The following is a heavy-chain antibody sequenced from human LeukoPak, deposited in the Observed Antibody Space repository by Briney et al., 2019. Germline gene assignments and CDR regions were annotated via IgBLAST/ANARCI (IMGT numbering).Heavy chain of an antibody. D-gene: IGHD7-27*01. V-gene: IGHV3-23*01. Sequence: GGSLRLSCAASGFTFSSYAMSWVRQAPGKGLEWVSTLSGSGGNTYYADSVKGRVTISRDNSKNTLYLQMNSLRAEDTAVYYCASEINWGSGAFDVWGQGTMVTVSS. J-gene: IGHJ3*01. CDR3: ASEINWGSGAFDV. CDR1: GFTFSSYA. CDR2: LSGSGGNT.